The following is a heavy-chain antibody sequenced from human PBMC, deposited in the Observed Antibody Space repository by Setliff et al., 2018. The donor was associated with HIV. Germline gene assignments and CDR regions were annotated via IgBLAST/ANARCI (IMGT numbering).Heavy chain of an antibody. D-gene: IGHD3-22*01. CDR1: GDSVSSRSYY. CDR3: AKAQDSSGYYTLDY. V-gene: IGHV4-39*07. Sequence: SETLSLTCTVSGDSVSSRSYYWGWIRQPPGKGLEWIGSIYYSGSTYYNPSLKSRVTISVDTSKNQFSLKLSSVTAADTAVYYCAKAQDSSGYYTLDYWGQGTLVTVSS. J-gene: IGHJ4*02. CDR2: IYYSGST.